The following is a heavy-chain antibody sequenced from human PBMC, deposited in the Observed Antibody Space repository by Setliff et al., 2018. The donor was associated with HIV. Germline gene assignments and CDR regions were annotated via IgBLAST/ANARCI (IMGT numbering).Heavy chain of an antibody. Sequence: SETLSLTCTVSGSSISSYYWSWIRQPPGKGLEWIGEINHSGSTDYNPSLKSRVTISVDTSKNQFSLKLSSVTAADTAVYYCATLKMATIYRDFDYWGQGTLVTVSS. CDR2: INHSGST. CDR1: GSSISSYY. J-gene: IGHJ4*02. CDR3: ATLKMATIYRDFDY. D-gene: IGHD5-12*01. V-gene: IGHV4-34*01.